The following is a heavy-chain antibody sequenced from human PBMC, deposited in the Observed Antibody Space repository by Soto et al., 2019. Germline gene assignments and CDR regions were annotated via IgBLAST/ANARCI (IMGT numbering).Heavy chain of an antibody. J-gene: IGHJ5*02. CDR2: IPSRGRP. CDR1: GASVAGGSYY. V-gene: IGHV4-30-4*01. D-gene: IGHD5-12*01. CDR3: ARDTYSGYDFGL. Sequence: QVQLRESGPGLVKPSQTLSLTCSVSGASVAGGSYYWSWVRQPPGQGLEWIGYIPSRGRPFYNPSLTSRGTISADTSKNQLSLQLTSVTAPDTAVYYCARDTYSGYDFGLWGQGTLVTVSS.